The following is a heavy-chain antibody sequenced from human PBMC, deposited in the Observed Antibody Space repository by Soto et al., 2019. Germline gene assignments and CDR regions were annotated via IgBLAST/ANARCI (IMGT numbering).Heavy chain of an antibody. CDR2: IIPIFGTA. CDR1: GGSFISYA. J-gene: IGHJ6*02. Sequence: SVKVSCKASGGSFISYASIWVRQAPGQGLEWMGGIIPIFGTANYAQKFQGRVTITADKSTSTAYMELSSLRSEDTAVYYCAKITIAVAGIGMDVWGQGTTVTVSS. V-gene: IGHV1-69*06. D-gene: IGHD6-19*01. CDR3: AKITIAVAGIGMDV.